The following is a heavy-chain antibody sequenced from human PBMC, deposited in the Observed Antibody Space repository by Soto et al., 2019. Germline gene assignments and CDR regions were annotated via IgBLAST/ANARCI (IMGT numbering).Heavy chain of an antibody. CDR3: ATVGPATPLANYLKH. J-gene: IGHJ4*02. V-gene: IGHV1-24*01. D-gene: IGHD4-4*01. CDR2: FDPEDGET. Sequence: ASVKVSCKVSGYTLTELSMHWVRQAPGKGLEWMGGFDPEDGETIYAQKFQGRVTMTEDTSTDTAYMELSSLRSEDTAVYYCATVGPATPLANYLKHWGQGTLVTVSS. CDR1: GYTLTELS.